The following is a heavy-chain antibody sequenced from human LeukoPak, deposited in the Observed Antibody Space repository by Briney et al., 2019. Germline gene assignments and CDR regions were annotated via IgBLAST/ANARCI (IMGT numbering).Heavy chain of an antibody. V-gene: IGHV4-39*07. CDR2: IYTSGST. Sequence: PSETLSLTCTVSGGSIDSSSYYRGWIRQPPGKGLGWIGSIYTSGSTNYNPSLKSRVTISVDTPKNQFSLKLSSVTAADTAVYYCARDPAGGNYWGQGTLVTVSS. CDR1: GGSIDSSSYY. D-gene: IGHD3-16*01. CDR3: ARDPAGGNY. J-gene: IGHJ4*02.